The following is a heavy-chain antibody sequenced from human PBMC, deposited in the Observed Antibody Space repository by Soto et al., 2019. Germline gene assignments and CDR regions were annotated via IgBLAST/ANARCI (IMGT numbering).Heavy chain of an antibody. J-gene: IGHJ6*02. CDR2: IWYDGSNK. CDR3: ARPGWSEDVYYYGMDV. CDR1: GFTFSSYG. D-gene: IGHD6-19*01. Sequence: GGSLRLSCAASGFTFSSYGMHWVRQAPGKGLEWVAVIWYDGSNKYYADSVKGRFTISRDNSKNTLYLQMNSLRAEDAAVYYCARPGWSEDVYYYGMDVWGQGTTVTVSS. V-gene: IGHV3-33*01.